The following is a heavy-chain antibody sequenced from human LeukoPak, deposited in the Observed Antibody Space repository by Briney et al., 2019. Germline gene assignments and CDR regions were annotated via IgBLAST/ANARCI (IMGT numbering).Heavy chain of an antibody. CDR2: IYHSGST. CDR1: GYSISSGYY. Sequence: SETLSLTCTVSGYSISSGYYWGWIRQPPGKGLEWIGSIYHSGSTYYNPSLKSRVTISVDTSKNQFSLKLSSVTAADTAVYYCARVWVSYYYMDVWGKGTTVTVSS. J-gene: IGHJ6*03. CDR3: ARVWVSYYYMDV. V-gene: IGHV4-38-2*02. D-gene: IGHD3-10*01.